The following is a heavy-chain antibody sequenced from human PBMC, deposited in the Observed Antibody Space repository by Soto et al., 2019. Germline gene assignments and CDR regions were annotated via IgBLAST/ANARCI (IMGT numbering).Heavy chain of an antibody. CDR3: AKVISTSGSSL. V-gene: IGHV3-23*01. D-gene: IGHD3-10*01. Sequence: PGGSLKPSCGAPGFTFCTFSLARVRQAPGKGLAWLSSISGSGSTYYADSVKGRFTISRDNSKNTLYLQMNSLRAEDTAVYYCAKVISTSGSSLWGRGTLVTVSS. CDR1: GFTFCTFS. J-gene: IGHJ4*02. CDR2: ISGSGST.